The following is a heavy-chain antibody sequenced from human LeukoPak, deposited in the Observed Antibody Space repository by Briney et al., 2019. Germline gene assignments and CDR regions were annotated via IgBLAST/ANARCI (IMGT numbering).Heavy chain of an antibody. CDR3: ARDHSNWNYAPDF. J-gene: IGHJ4*02. V-gene: IGHV1-18*01. D-gene: IGHD1-7*01. Sequence: ASVKVSCKASGYTFTRYGISWVRQAPGQGLQWLGWISASNGNTNYAQKFRDRVTMSTDTSTGTAYLYVRSLTSDDTAVYYCARDHSNWNYAPDFWGQGTLVTVSS. CDR2: ISASNGNT. CDR1: GYTFTRYG.